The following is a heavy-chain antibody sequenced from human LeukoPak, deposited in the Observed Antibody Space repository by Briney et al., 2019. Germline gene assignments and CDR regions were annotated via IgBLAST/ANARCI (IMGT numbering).Heavy chain of an antibody. Sequence: GASVKVSCKASGYTFTGYYMHWVRQAPGQGLEWMGWINPNSGGTNYAQKSQGRVTMTRDTSISTAYMELSRLRSDDTAVYYCALITMIVVYAFDIWGQGTMVTVSS. CDR3: ALITMIVVYAFDI. CDR1: GYTFTGYY. D-gene: IGHD3-22*01. CDR2: INPNSGGT. J-gene: IGHJ3*02. V-gene: IGHV1-2*02.